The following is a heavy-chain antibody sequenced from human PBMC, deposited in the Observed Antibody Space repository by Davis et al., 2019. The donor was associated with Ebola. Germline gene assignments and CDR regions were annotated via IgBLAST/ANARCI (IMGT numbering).Heavy chain of an antibody. V-gene: IGHV4-39*01. CDR3: ARHPLPYYFDY. D-gene: IGHD3-16*02. CDR1: GGSISSSSDY. Sequence: MPGGSLRLSCTVSGGSISSSSDYWGWIRQPPGKGLEWIGSIYYSGSTYYNPSLKSRVTISVDTSKNQFSLKLSSVTAADTAVYYCARHPLPYYFDYWGQGTLVTVSS. J-gene: IGHJ4*02. CDR2: IYYSGST.